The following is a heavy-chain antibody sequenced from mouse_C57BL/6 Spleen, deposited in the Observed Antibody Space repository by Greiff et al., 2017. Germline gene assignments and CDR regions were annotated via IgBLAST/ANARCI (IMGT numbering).Heavy chain of an antibody. CDR3: ARQPHYYGSSPSYAMDY. V-gene: IGHV2-6-1*01. J-gene: IGHJ4*01. D-gene: IGHD1-1*01. CDR2: IWSDGST. CDR1: GFSLTSYG. Sequence: VKLQESGPGLVAPSQSLSITCTVSGFSLTSYGVHWVRQPPGKGLEWLVVIWSDGSTTYNSALKSRLSISKDNSKSQVFLKMNSLQTDDTAMYYCARQPHYYGSSPSYAMDYWGQGTSVTVSS.